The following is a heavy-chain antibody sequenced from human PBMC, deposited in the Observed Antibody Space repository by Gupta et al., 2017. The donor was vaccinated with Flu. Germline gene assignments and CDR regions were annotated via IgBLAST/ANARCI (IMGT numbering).Heavy chain of an antibody. D-gene: IGHD3-16*02. Sequence: TFSSYDMHWVRQATGNGLEWVSAIGTAGDTYYPGSVKGRFTISRENAKNSLYLQMNSLRAGDTAVYYCVRGVNVYYYYYMDVWGNGNTVTVS. CDR1: TFSSYD. CDR2: IGTAGDT. CDR3: VRGVNVYYYYYMDV. V-gene: IGHV3-13*01. J-gene: IGHJ6*03.